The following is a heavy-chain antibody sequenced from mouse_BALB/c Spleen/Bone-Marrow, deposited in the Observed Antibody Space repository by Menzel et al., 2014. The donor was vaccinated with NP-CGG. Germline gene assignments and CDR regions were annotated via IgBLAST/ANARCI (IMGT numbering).Heavy chain of an antibody. CDR3: ARDGYDDY. CDR2: IRNKANGYTT. V-gene: IGHV7-3*02. Sequence: EVKLVESGGGLVQPGGSLRLSCATSGFTFTDYYMSWVRQPPGKALEWLGFIRNKANGYTTEYSASVKGRFTISRDNSQSILYLQMNTLRAEDSATCYCARDGYDDYWGQGTTLTVSS. D-gene: IGHD2-2*01. CDR1: GFTFTDYY. J-gene: IGHJ2*01.